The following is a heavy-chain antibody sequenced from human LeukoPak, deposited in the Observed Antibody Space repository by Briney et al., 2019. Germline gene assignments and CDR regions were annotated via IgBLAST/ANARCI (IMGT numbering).Heavy chain of an antibody. J-gene: IGHJ4*02. CDR3: ARGDLDQGY. CDR1: GGSISSYY. CDR2: IYYSGST. V-gene: IGHV4-59*01. Sequence: SETLSLTCTVSGGSISSYYWSWIRQPPGKGLEWIGYIYYSGSTNYNPSLKSRVTISVDTSKNQFSLKLSSVTAADTAVYYCARGDLDQGYWGQGTLVTVSS. D-gene: IGHD3-16*01.